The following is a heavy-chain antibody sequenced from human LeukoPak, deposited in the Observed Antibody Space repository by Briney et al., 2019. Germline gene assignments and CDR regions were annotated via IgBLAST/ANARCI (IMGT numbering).Heavy chain of an antibody. Sequence: GGSLRLSCAASGFTFSDYNMRWIRQAPGKGLEWGSSISRSGSTKYYADSVKGRFTISRDNAKNLLFLQMNSLRAEDTAVYYCARVLRYCSGGNCYSGGLGYMDVWGKGTTVTISS. V-gene: IGHV3-11*01. CDR2: ISRSGSTK. J-gene: IGHJ6*03. CDR1: GFTFSDYN. D-gene: IGHD2-15*01. CDR3: ARVLRYCSGGNCYSGGLGYMDV.